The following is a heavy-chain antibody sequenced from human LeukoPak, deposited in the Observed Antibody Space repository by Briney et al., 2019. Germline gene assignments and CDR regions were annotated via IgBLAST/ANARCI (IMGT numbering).Heavy chain of an antibody. Sequence: GGSLRLSCAASGFTFSSYGMHWVRQAPGKGLEWVAFIRYDGSNKYYADSVKGRFTISRDNSKNTLYLQMNSLRAEDTAVYYCARDLPQLFDYWGQGTLVTVSS. D-gene: IGHD1-1*01. CDR1: GFTFSSYG. V-gene: IGHV3-30*02. CDR3: ARDLPQLFDY. J-gene: IGHJ4*02. CDR2: IRYDGSNK.